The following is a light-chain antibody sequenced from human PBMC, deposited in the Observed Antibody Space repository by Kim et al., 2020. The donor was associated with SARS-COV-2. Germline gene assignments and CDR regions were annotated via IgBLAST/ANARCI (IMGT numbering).Light chain of an antibody. Sequence: QAGLTQPPSVSKDLRQTATLTCTGNSNNVGNQGAAWLQQHQGHPPKLLSYRNNNRPSGISERLSASRSGNTASLTITGLQSEDEADYYCSAWDSSLSAWVFGGGTQLTVL. CDR2: RNN. CDR1: SNNVGNQG. J-gene: IGLJ3*02. CDR3: SAWDSSLSAWV. V-gene: IGLV10-54*01.